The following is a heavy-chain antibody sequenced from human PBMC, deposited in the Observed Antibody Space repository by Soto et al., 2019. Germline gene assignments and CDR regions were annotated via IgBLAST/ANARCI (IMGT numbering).Heavy chain of an antibody. D-gene: IGHD3-3*01. Sequence: GGSLRLSCAASGFTISSYSMNWVRQAPGKGLEWVSSISSSSSYIYYADSVKGRFTISRDNAKNSLYLQMNSLRAEDTAVYYCARAPSSQYESFDYWGQGTLVTVS. CDR1: GFTISSYS. CDR2: ISSSSSYI. V-gene: IGHV3-21*01. CDR3: ARAPSSQYESFDY. J-gene: IGHJ4*02.